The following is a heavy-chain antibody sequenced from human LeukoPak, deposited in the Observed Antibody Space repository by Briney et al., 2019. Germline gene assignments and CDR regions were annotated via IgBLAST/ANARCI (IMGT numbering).Heavy chain of an antibody. CDR1: GFTFSSYA. Sequence: GGSLRLSCAASGFTFSSYAMSWVRQAPGKGLEWVSGISGSGGSTYYADSVKGRFTISRDNSKNTLYLQMNSLRAEDTAVYYCAKGGGSYYGGAFGYWGQGTLVTVSS. CDR2: ISGSGGST. D-gene: IGHD1-26*01. V-gene: IGHV3-23*01. CDR3: AKGGGSYYGGAFGY. J-gene: IGHJ4*02.